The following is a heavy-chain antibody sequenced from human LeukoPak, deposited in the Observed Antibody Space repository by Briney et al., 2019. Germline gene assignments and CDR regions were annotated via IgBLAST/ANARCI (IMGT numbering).Heavy chain of an antibody. J-gene: IGHJ6*03. CDR3: ARVRWGIYYYMDV. D-gene: IGHD2-8*02. CDR2: IYYSGST. V-gene: IGHV4-38-2*02. Sequence: SETLSLTCTVSGYSISSGYYWGWIRQPPGKGLEWIGSIYYSGSTYYNPSLKSRVTISVDTSKNQFSLKLSSVTAADTAVYYCARVRWGIYYYMDVWGKGTTVTVSS. CDR1: GYSISSGYY.